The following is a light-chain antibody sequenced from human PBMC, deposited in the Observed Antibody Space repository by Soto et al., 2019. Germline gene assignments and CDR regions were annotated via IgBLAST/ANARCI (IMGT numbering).Light chain of an antibody. V-gene: IGKV4-1*01. CDR1: QSVLSSTNNKNS. Sequence: DIVMTQYPDSLAVSLGERATINCKSSQSVLSSTNNKNSMAWYQQKPGQAPRLLIYWASTRECGVPDRFSGSGSGTDFTLTISSLQAEDVAVYFCYQYKQTPPWTFGRGTKVDIK. J-gene: IGKJ1*01. CDR3: YQYKQTPPWT. CDR2: WAS.